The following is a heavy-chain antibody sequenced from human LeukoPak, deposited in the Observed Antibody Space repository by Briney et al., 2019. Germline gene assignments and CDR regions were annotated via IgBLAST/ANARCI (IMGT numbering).Heavy chain of an antibody. D-gene: IGHD6-13*01. Sequence: GGSLRLSCAASGFTFRNYWMSWVRQAPGKGLEWVAYINQDGSEKYYVDSVKGRFTISRDNAKNSLYLQMNSLRAEDTAVYYCARDIEPAGIMWDYWGQGTLVTVSS. CDR3: ARDIEPAGIMWDY. CDR1: GFTFRNYW. J-gene: IGHJ4*02. V-gene: IGHV3-7*05. CDR2: INQDGSEK.